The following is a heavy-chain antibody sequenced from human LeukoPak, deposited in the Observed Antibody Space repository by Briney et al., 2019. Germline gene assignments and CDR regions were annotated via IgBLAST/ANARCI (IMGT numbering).Heavy chain of an antibody. V-gene: IGHV1-8*01. CDR3: ARGPIMVRGVINHYYYGMDV. CDR1: GYTFTSYD. CDR2: MNPNSGNT. Sequence: ASVKVSCKASGYTFTSYDINWVRQATGQGLEWMGWMNPNSGNTGYAQKFQGRVTMTRNTSISTAYMELGSLRSEDTAVYYCARGPIMVRGVINHYYYGMDVWGQGTTVTVSS. J-gene: IGHJ6*02. D-gene: IGHD3-10*01.